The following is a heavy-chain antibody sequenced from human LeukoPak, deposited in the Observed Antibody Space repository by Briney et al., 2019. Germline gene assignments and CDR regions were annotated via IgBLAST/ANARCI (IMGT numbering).Heavy chain of an antibody. D-gene: IGHD3-10*01. CDR2: VTASAGNT. V-gene: IGHV3-23*01. CDR1: GFTFSSYA. J-gene: IGHJ6*02. Sequence: QPGGSLRLSCAASGFTFSSYAMSWVRQAPGKGLEWVSAVTASAGNTYYADSVKGRFTISRDNSKNTLYLQVNGLRAEDTAVYYCATGDYYGSGSTFKNGMDVWGQGTTVTVSS. CDR3: ATGDYYGSGSTFKNGMDV.